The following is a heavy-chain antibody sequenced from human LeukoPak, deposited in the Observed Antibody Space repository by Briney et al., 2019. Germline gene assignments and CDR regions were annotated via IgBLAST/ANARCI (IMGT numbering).Heavy chain of an antibody. CDR1: GFTFSSYG. CDR3: ATPVHDASLDY. Sequence: GGSLRLSCAASGFTFSSYGMHWVRQAPGKGLEWVAVIWYDGSNKYYADSVKGRFTISRDDSKNTLYLQMNSLRAEDTAVYYCATPVHDASLDYWGQGTLVTVSS. J-gene: IGHJ4*02. D-gene: IGHD2-2*01. CDR2: IWYDGSNK. V-gene: IGHV3-33*08.